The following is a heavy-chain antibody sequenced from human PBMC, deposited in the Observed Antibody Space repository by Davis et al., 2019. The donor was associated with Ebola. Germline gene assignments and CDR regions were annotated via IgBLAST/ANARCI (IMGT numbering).Heavy chain of an antibody. J-gene: IGHJ5*02. D-gene: IGHD3-10*01. V-gene: IGHV4-59*08. CDR3: ASHVLLWFGELLYPDNWFDP. CDR1: GGSISSDF. Sequence: MPSETLSLTCNVSGGSISSDFWTWIRQPPGKGLEWIGYVYYSGSTNYNPSLKSRVTISVDTSKNQFSLKLSSVTAADTAVYYCASHVLLWFGELLYPDNWFDPWGQGTLVTVSS. CDR2: VYYSGST.